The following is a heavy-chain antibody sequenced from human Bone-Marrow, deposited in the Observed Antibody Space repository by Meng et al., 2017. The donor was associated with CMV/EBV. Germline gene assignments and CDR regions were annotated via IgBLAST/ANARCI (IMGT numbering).Heavy chain of an antibody. CDR1: GFTFSSYW. V-gene: IGHV3-74*01. CDR2: INSDGSST. CDR3: ARDFSSTDAFDI. D-gene: IGHD2-2*01. J-gene: IGHJ3*02. Sequence: GESLKISCAASGFTFSSYWMHWVRQAPGKGLVWVSRINSDGSSTSYADSVKGRFTISRDNAKNTLYLQMNSLRAEDTAVYYCARDFSSTDAFDIWGQGTTVTVSS.